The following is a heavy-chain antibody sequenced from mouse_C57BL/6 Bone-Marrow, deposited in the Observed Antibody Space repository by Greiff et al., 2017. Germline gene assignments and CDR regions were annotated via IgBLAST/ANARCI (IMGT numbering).Heavy chain of an antibody. V-gene: IGHV2-9*01. CDR1: GFSLTSYG. CDR2: IWGGGST. D-gene: IGHD1-1*01. Sequence: VQRVESGPGLMAPSQSLSITCTVSGFSLTSYGVDWVRQPPRKGLEWLGVIWGGGSTNYNSALMSRLSISKDNSKSQVFLKMSSLQTEETAMYYCAKHSYYGSSYWYFDVWGTGTTVTVSS. J-gene: IGHJ1*03. CDR3: AKHSYYGSSYWYFDV.